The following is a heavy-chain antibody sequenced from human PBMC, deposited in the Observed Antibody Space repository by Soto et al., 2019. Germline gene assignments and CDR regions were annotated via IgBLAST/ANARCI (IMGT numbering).Heavy chain of an antibody. CDR1: GYTFTSYD. V-gene: IGHV1-8*01. D-gene: IGHD3-3*01. Sequence: ASVKVSCKASGYTFTSYDINWVRQATGQGLEWMGWMNPNSGNTGYAQKFQGRVTMTRNTSISTAYMELSSLRSEDTAVYYCARRTYYDFWSGYWTDYYMDVWGKGTTVTVSS. CDR3: ARRTYYDFWSGYWTDYYMDV. CDR2: MNPNSGNT. J-gene: IGHJ6*03.